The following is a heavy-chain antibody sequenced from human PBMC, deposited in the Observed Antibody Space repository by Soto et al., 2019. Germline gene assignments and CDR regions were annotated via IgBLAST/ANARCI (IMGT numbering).Heavy chain of an antibody. CDR1: GYSFTNYW. J-gene: IGHJ5*02. D-gene: IGHD2-2*02. V-gene: IGHV5-10-1*01. CDR3: ARQYCRSTSCYIGWFDP. Sequence: GESLKISCKGSGYSFTNYWISWVRQMPGKGLAWMGRIDPSDSYTKHSPSFQGHVTISADKSISTAYLQWSSLKASDTAMYYCARQYCRSTSCYIGWFDPWGQGTLVTVSS. CDR2: IDPSDSYT.